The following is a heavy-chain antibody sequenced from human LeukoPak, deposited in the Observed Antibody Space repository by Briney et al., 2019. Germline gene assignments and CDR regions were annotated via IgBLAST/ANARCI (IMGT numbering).Heavy chain of an antibody. Sequence: SETLSLTCAVSGGSISSSYWWSWVRQPPGKGLEWIGEVYHSGSTNYYPSLKSRVTISIEKSKNQFSLKLSSVTAADTAVYYCAGAYCGGDCYSGRAFDIWGQGTMVTVTS. V-gene: IGHV4-4*02. J-gene: IGHJ3*02. CDR2: VYHSGST. D-gene: IGHD2-21*02. CDR3: AGAYCGGDCYSGRAFDI. CDR1: GGSISSSYW.